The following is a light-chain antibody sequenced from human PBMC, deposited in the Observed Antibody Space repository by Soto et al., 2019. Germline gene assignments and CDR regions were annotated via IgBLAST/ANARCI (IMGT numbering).Light chain of an antibody. Sequence: ETVLTQSPGTLSLSPGERATLSCRASQTIRSNYLAWYRQTPGQAPRLLIYGASNRATGIADRFSGSGSGTDFPRILNRLEPEDCALYYCPQYGSSPWTFGQGTKVEIK. CDR3: PQYGSSPWT. V-gene: IGKV3-20*01. J-gene: IGKJ1*01. CDR1: QTIRSNY. CDR2: GAS.